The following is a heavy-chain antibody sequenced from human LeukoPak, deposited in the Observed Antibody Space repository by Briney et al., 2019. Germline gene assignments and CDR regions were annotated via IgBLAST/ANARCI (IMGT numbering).Heavy chain of an antibody. CDR3: ARLDCFVEGCYNH. CDR1: GDSVTSSY. D-gene: IGHD2-15*01. V-gene: IGHV4-59*08. Sequence: PSETLSLTCSVSGDSVTSSYWNWIRQPPGKGIEWVGYVSSDGTTNYTPSLRSRLIMSVDTAKNDISLILTSVTASDTAIYYCARLDCFVEGCYNHWGRGTLVTVSS. CDR2: VSSDGTT. J-gene: IGHJ4*02.